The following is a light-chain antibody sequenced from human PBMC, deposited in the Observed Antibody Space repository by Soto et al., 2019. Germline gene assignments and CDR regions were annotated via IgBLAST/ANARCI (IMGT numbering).Light chain of an antibody. CDR2: ASS. CDR1: LPISNY. CDR3: QQSYITPPS. Sequence: DIQMTQSPSSLSASVGDRVTITCRARLPISNYLAWYQQKPGKAPKLLIYASSSLQSGVASSFSGRGPGKDFALTISSLQPEDFATYNFQQSYITPPSFGHWTQLEI. J-gene: IGKJ2*01. V-gene: IGKV1-39*01.